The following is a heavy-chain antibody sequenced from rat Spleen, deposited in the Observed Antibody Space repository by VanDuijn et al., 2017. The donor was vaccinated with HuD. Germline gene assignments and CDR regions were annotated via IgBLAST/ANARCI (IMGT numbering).Heavy chain of an antibody. V-gene: IGHV2-45*01. Sequence: QVQLKESGPGLVQPSQTLSLTCTVSGFSLTSYNVHWVRQPPGKGLEWMGVMWSGGSTDYNSALKSRLSISRDTSKNQVFLKMNSLQSEDTTTYYCARQDNYVGFAYWGQGTLVTVSS. CDR1: GFSLTSYN. D-gene: IGHD1-10*01. J-gene: IGHJ3*01. CDR2: MWSGGST. CDR3: ARQDNYVGFAY.